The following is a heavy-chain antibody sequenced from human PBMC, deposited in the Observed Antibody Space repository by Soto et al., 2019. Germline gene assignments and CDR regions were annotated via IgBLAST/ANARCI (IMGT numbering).Heavy chain of an antibody. Sequence: GESLKISCKGSGYSFTSYCISWVRQMPGKGLEWMGRIDPSDSYTNYSPSFQGHVTISADKSISTAYLQWSSLKASDTAMYYCARHFNVDTAMVTDGMDVWGQGTTVTVSS. CDR2: IDPSDSYT. D-gene: IGHD5-18*01. CDR1: GYSFTSYC. V-gene: IGHV5-10-1*01. J-gene: IGHJ6*02. CDR3: ARHFNVDTAMVTDGMDV.